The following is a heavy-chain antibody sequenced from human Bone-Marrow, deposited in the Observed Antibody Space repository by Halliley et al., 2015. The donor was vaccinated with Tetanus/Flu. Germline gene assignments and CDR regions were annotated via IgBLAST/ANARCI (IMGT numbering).Heavy chain of an antibody. CDR3: ARGHYYYGSGSYFDF. V-gene: IGHV4-31*03. Sequence: TLSLTCTVTFSHGSISSGGSYWNWVPQHPEKGLEWIGHIYYSGSTYYNPSLRSRLTISVDTSKNQLSLRLRSVTAADTAVYYCARGHYYYGSGSYFDFWGQGTLVTVSS. J-gene: IGHJ4*02. D-gene: IGHD3-10*01. CDR1: HGSISSGGSY. CDR2: IYYSGST.